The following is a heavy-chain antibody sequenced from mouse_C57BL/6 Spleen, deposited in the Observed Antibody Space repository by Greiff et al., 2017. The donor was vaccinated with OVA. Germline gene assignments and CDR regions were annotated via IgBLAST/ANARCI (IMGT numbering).Heavy chain of an antibody. CDR1: GYTFTSYW. D-gene: IGHD1-1*01. V-gene: IGHV1-69*01. CDR2: IDPSDSYT. J-gene: IGHJ1*03. Sequence: QVQLKQPGAELVMPGASVKLSCKASGYTFTSYWMHWVKQRPGQGLEWIGEIDPSDSYTNYNQKFKGKSTLTVDKSSSTAYMQLSSLTSEDSAVYYCARSLTVVADRYFDVWGTGTTVTVSS. CDR3: ARSLTVVADRYFDV.